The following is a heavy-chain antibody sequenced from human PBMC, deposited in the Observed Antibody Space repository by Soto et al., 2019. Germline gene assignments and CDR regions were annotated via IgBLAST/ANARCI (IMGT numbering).Heavy chain of an antibody. CDR2: IYWDDDK. Sequence: SGPTLVNTTPPLTLTCTFSGFSLSTSGAGVGWIRQPPGKALEWLALIYWDDDKRYSPSLKSRLTISKDTSKNQVVFTMTTMVHLNTATYCSAHCATDFSYAFDIWGQGTMVTVSS. J-gene: IGHJ3*02. V-gene: IGHV2-5*02. CDR1: GFSLSTSGAG. CDR3: AHCATDFSYAFDI. D-gene: IGHD3-3*01.